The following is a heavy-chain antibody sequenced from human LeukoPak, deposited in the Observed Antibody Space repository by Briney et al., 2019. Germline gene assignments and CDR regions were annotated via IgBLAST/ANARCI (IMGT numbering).Heavy chain of an antibody. CDR3: RAHYYDSSGYYSNDAFDI. CDR1: GYTFTSYG. Sequence: ASVKVSCKASGYTFTSYGISWVRQAPGQGLEWMGWISACNGNTNYAQKLQGRVTMTTDTSTSTAYMELRSLRSDDTAVYYCRAHYYDSSGYYSNDAFDIWGQGTMVTVSS. J-gene: IGHJ3*02. V-gene: IGHV1-18*01. D-gene: IGHD3-22*01. CDR2: ISACNGNT.